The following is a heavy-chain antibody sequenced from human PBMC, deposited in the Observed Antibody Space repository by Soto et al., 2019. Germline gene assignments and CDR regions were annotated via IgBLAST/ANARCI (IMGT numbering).Heavy chain of an antibody. J-gene: IGHJ4*02. CDR2: ISGDGTDT. CDR1: GFNFSIYL. D-gene: IGHD3-16*01. Sequence: PGGSRRRSCPASGFNFSIYLMHCVRQAPGKGLRWVSRISGDGTDTTYADSVKGRFTISRDNAKNTVYLQMNGLRAEDTAVYYCAREVGRGSGSYYLDYWGQETLVTVSS. CDR3: AREVGRGSGSYYLDY. V-gene: IGHV3-74*03.